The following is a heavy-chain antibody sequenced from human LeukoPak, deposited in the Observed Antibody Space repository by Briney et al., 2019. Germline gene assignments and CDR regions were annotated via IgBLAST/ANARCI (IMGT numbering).Heavy chain of an antibody. D-gene: IGHD5-12*01. V-gene: IGHV4-4*07. CDR3: ARDSGYSGRYFDY. J-gene: IGHJ4*02. CDR2: IFNSGTT. Sequence: SETLSLSCTVSGGSISTYYWSWIRQPAGKGLEWIGRIFNSGTTNYNPSLQSRVNMSVDTSKNQFSLKLGSVTAADTAVYYCARDSGYSGRYFDYWGQGTLVTVSS. CDR1: GGSISTYY.